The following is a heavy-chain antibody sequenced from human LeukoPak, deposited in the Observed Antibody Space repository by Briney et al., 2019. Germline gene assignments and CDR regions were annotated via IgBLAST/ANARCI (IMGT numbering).Heavy chain of an antibody. CDR3: ARVVTMIVVVNAMGSLRREYYFDY. D-gene: IGHD3-22*01. V-gene: IGHV4-34*01. Sequence: SETLSLTCAVYGGSFSGYYWSWIRQPPGKGLEWIGEINHSGSTNYNPSLKSRVTISVDTSKNQFSLKLSSVTAADTAVYYCARVVTMIVVVNAMGSLRREYYFDYWGQGTLVTVSS. CDR2: INHSGST. J-gene: IGHJ4*02. CDR1: GGSFSGYY.